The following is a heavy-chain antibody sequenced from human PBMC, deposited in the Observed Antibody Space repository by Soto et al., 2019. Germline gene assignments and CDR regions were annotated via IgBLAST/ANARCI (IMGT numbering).Heavy chain of an antibody. V-gene: IGHV3-23*01. Sequence: GSLRLSCTPSGFTFSNYGFSWVRRAPGKGLEWVSAVSPSGDVTEYADSVRGRFTISRDNSKNTVFMQMNSLRAEDTAVYYCARGGRTWYGFEYWGQGPVVTVSS. D-gene: IGHD6-13*01. CDR3: ARGGRTWYGFEY. J-gene: IGHJ4*02. CDR1: GFTFSNYG. CDR2: VSPSGDVT.